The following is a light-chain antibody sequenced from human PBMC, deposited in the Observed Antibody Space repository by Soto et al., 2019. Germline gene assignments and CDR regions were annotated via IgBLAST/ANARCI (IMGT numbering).Light chain of an antibody. J-gene: IGKJ2*01. V-gene: IGKV1-39*01. Sequence: DIQMTQSPSSLSASVGDRVTITCRPSQSISSCLNWYQQKPGKAPKLLIYAASNLQRGVPSRFSGSGSRTDFTLTISSLRPEDFATYYCQKSCPTVTFGQGTKVDIK. CDR1: QSISSC. CDR2: AAS. CDR3: QKSCPTVT.